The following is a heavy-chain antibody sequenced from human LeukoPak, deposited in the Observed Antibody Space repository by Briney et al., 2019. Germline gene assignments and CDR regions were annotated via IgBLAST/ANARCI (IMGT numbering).Heavy chain of an antibody. V-gene: IGHV3-30*03. D-gene: IGHD3-10*02. J-gene: IGHJ4*02. Sequence: PGRSPRLSCAASGFTFSSYGMHWVRQAPGKGLEWVAVISYDGSNKYYADSVKGRFTISRDNSKNTLYLQMNSLRAEDTAVYYCARMLGFDYWGQGTLVTVSS. CDR3: ARMLGFDY. CDR1: GFTFSSYG. CDR2: ISYDGSNK.